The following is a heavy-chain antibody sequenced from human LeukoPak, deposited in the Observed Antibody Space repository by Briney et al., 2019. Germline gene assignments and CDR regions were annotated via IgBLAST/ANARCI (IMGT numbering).Heavy chain of an antibody. CDR3: AKDLRSSADSKMGAADY. J-gene: IGHJ4*02. V-gene: IGHV3-74*01. CDR2: INPDGSTT. CDR1: GFTFSNYW. D-gene: IGHD1-26*01. Sequence: GGSLRLSCAASGFTFSNYWMHWVRQDPGKGLVWVSFINPDGSTTNYADSVKGRFTISRDSSKNTLYLQMNSLRAEDTAVYYCAKDLRSSADSKMGAADYWGQGTLVTVSS.